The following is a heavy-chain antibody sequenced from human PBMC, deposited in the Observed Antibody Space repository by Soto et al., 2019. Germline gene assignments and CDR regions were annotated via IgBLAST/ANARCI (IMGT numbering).Heavy chain of an antibody. D-gene: IGHD1-26*01. CDR3: ARRYGSAIDY. Sequence: SETLSLTCPVSGGSISSYYWSWIRQPPGKGLEWIGYIYYSGSTNYNPSLKSRVTISVDTSKNQFSLKLSSVTAADTAVYYCARRYGSAIDYWGQGTLVTVSS. V-gene: IGHV4-59*08. J-gene: IGHJ4*02. CDR2: IYYSGST. CDR1: GGSISSYY.